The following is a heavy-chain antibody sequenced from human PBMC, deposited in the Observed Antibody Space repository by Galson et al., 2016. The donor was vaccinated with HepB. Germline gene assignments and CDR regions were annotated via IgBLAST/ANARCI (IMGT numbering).Heavy chain of an antibody. CDR1: GSSLSTYY. CDR2: FYFSGST. D-gene: IGHD4-17*01. Sequence: SETLSLTCTVSGSSLSTYYWSWIRQPPGKGLEWIAYFYFSGSTNYNPSLKSRVTVSFDTSKNQFSLKLNSVTAADTAVYYCARDAGGPYGRWGRGTLVTVSS. J-gene: IGHJ2*01. CDR3: ARDAGGPYGR. V-gene: IGHV4-59*01.